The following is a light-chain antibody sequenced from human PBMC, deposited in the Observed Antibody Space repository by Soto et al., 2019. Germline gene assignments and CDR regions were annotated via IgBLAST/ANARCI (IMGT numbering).Light chain of an antibody. V-gene: IGLV1-47*01. J-gene: IGLJ2*01. CDR3: AAWDDSLSGPV. Sequence: QSVLTQPASMFGTPGQRVAISCSGGSSNVGRNYVYWYQQLPGTAPKLLISRNDQRPSGVPDRFSGSKSGTSGSLAISGLRSEDEADYYCAAWDDSLSGPVFGGGTKLTVL. CDR2: RND. CDR1: SSNVGRNY.